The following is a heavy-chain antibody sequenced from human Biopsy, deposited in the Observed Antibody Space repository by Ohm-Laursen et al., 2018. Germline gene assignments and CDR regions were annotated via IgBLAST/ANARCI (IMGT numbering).Heavy chain of an antibody. V-gene: IGHV4-31*03. J-gene: IGHJ4*02. Sequence: SQTLSLTCRVSDFPLSSGAFYWSWIRQRPGKGLEWIGYIYYSGTTSFNPSLKSRVTMSVGTSANHFSLKLNSVTAANTALYYCARSPASTWTGYFESWGRGSLVTVSS. CDR3: ARSPASTWTGYFES. D-gene: IGHD6-13*01. CDR1: DFPLSSGAFY. CDR2: IYYSGTT.